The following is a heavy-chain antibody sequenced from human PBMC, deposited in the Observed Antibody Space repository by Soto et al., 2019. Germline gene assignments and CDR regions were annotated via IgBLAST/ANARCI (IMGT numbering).Heavy chain of an antibody. CDR1: GYTFTSYG. CDR2: ISAYNGNT. Sequence: QVQLVQSGAEVKKPGASVKVSCKASGYTFTSYGISWVRQAPGQGLEWMGWISAYNGNTNNAQKLQGRVTMTTDTSTSTAYMELRSLRSDATAVYYCARGPWINYSNYVWGSDYYYYMDVWGKGTTVTVSS. CDR3: ARGPWINYSNYVWGSDYYYYMDV. D-gene: IGHD3-16*01. J-gene: IGHJ6*03. V-gene: IGHV1-18*01.